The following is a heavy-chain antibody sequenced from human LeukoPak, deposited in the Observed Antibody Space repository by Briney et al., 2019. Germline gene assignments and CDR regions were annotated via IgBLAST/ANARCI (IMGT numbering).Heavy chain of an antibody. V-gene: IGHV1-18*01. CDR1: GYTFSTYD. Sequence: ASVKVSCEASGYTFSTYDPSWVRQAPGQGLEWLGWINTHTGDTKYAQRFQGRVTVTTDTSTSTAYMDLGRLGSDDTAVYYCARGPGGCSGGSCYHDYWGQGTLLTVSS. CDR3: ARGPGGCSGGSCYHDY. CDR2: INTHTGDT. D-gene: IGHD2-15*01. J-gene: IGHJ4*02.